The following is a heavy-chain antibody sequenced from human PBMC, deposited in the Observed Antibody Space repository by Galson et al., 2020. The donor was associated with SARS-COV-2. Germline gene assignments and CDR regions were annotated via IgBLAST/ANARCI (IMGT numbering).Heavy chain of an antibody. CDR3: AKEGVGATHFDD. CDR2: ISWNSGSI. CDR1: GFTFDDYA. Sequence: SLKISCAASGFTFDDYAMHWVRQAPGKGLEWVSGISWNSGSIGYADSVKGRFTISRDNAKNSLYLQMNSLRAEDTALYYCAKEGVGATHFDDWGQGTLVTVSS. J-gene: IGHJ4*02. D-gene: IGHD1-26*01. V-gene: IGHV3-9*01.